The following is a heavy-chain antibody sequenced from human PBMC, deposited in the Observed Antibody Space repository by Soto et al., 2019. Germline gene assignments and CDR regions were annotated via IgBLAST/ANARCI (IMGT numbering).Heavy chain of an antibody. J-gene: IGHJ6*02. V-gene: IGHV1-69*05. CDR3: ARDKDRQQLGGNYYYILDV. CDR1: GGTFSTSA. D-gene: IGHD3-3*02. CDR2: IMPVFATP. Sequence: QVQLMQSGAEVKKPGSSVKVSCKASGGTFSTSAISWVRQAPGEGLEWVGGIMPVFATPDYAQKFQGRVTSATDESTTTTHQELTSLTPDDTAVYYCARDKDRQQLGGNYYYILDVWGQGTAITVSS.